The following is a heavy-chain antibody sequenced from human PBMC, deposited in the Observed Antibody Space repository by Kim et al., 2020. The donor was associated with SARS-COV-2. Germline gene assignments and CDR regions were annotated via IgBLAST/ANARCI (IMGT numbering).Heavy chain of an antibody. CDR1: GFTFSSYA. V-gene: IGHV3-64D*06. D-gene: IGHD4-17*01. CDR3: VKDGVGMTTVTKGGYFDY. J-gene: IGHJ4*02. Sequence: GGSLRLSCSASGFTFSSYAMHWVRQAPGKGLEYVSAISSNGGSTYYADSVKGRFTISRDNSKNTLYLQMSSLRAEDTAVYYCVKDGVGMTTVTKGGYFDYWGQGTLVTVSS. CDR2: ISSNGGST.